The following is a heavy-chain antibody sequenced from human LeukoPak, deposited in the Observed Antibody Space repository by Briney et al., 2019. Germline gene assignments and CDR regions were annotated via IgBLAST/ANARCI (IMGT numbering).Heavy chain of an antibody. D-gene: IGHD2-2*02. CDR3: ARAIPCTSNGCFTREDTYFYYMDV. CDR2: IYTSGST. J-gene: IGHJ6*03. Sequence: SETLSLTCTVSGGSISSYYWSWIRQPAGKGLEWIGRIYTSGSTNYNPSLKSRVTMSVDTSKNQFSLKLSSVTAADTAVYYCARAIPCTSNGCFTREDTYFYYMDVWGRGTTVIVSS. V-gene: IGHV4-4*07. CDR1: GGSISSYY.